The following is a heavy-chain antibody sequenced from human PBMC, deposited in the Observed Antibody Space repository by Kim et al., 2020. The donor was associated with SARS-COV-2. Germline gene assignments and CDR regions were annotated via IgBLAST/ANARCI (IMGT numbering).Heavy chain of an antibody. CDR3: ARDGIGYCSSTSCYAGPWDY. CDR2: ISAYNGNT. V-gene: IGHV1-18*01. CDR1: GYTFTSYG. D-gene: IGHD2-2*01. Sequence: ASVKVSCKASGYTFTSYGISWVRQAPGQGLEWMGWISAYNGNTNYAQKLQGRVTMTTDTSTSTAYMELRSLRSDDTAVYYCARDGIGYCSSTSCYAGPWDYWGQGTLVTVSS. J-gene: IGHJ4*02.